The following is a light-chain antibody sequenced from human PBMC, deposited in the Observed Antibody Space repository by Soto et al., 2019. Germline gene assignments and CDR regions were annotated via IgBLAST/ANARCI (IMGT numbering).Light chain of an antibody. Sequence: ITISCTGTSSDVGGYKYVSWYQQHPGKAPKLMIYDVSNRPSGVSNRFSGSKSGNTASLTISGLQAEDEADYYCSSYAGSSTLYVFGAGTKVTVL. CDR2: DVS. J-gene: IGLJ1*01. CDR1: SSDVGGYKY. V-gene: IGLV2-14*04. CDR3: SSYAGSSTLYV.